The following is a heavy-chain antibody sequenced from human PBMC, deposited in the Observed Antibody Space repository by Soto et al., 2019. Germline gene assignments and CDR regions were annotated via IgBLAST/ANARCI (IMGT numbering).Heavy chain of an antibody. V-gene: IGHV3-48*01. J-gene: IGHJ4*02. Sequence: GGSLRLSCAASGFTVSSNYMSWVRQAPGKGLEWVSYISSSSSTIYYADSVKGRFTISRDNAKNSLYLQMNSLRAEDTAVYYCASQSSEWLLFASWGQGTLVTVSS. CDR3: ASQSSEWLLFAS. CDR2: ISSSSSTI. D-gene: IGHD5-12*01. CDR1: GFTVSSNY.